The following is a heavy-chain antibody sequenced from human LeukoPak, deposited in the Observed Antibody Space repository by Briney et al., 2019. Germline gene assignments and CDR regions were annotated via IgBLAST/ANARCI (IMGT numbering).Heavy chain of an antibody. J-gene: IGHJ4*01. CDR1: GYTFTGYY. Sequence: ASVKVSCKASGYTFTGYYMHWVRQAPGQGLEWMGWINPNSGGTNYAQKFQGRVTMTRDTSISTAYMELSRLRSDDTAVYYCARALYTTVVTYYSDYWGQEPWSPSPQ. CDR2: INPNSGGT. V-gene: IGHV1-2*02. D-gene: IGHD4-23*01. CDR3: ARALYTTVVTYYSDY.